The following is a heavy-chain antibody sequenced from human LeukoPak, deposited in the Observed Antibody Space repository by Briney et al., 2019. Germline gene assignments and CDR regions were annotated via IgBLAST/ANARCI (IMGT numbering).Heavy chain of an antibody. Sequence: PGGSLRLSCSASGFTFSSYAMHWVRQAPGKGMEYVSAISSNGGSTYCADSVKGRFTISRDNSKNTLYLQMSSLRAEDTAVYYCVKGFGELLSRYWGQGTLVTVSS. V-gene: IGHV3-64D*06. CDR3: VKGFGELLSRY. J-gene: IGHJ4*02. CDR1: GFTFSSYA. CDR2: ISSNGGST. D-gene: IGHD3-10*01.